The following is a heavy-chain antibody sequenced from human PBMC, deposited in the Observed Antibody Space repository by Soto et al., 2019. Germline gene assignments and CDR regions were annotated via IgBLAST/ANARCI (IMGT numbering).Heavy chain of an antibody. CDR1: GYTLTSYA. CDR3: TRATRDYYYGMDV. J-gene: IGHJ6*02. CDR2: INAGNGNT. Sequence: SVKVACKASGYTLTSYAMHLVRQAPGQRLEWMGWINAGNGNTKYSQKFQGRVTITRDTSASTAYMELSSLRSEDTAVYYCTRATRDYYYGMDVWGQGTTVTVSS. V-gene: IGHV1-3*01.